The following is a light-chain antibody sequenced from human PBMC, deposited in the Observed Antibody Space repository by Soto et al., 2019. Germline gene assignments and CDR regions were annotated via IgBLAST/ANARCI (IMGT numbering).Light chain of an antibody. J-gene: IGKJ4*01. CDR2: DIF. V-gene: IGKV3D-15*01. CDR3: QQYNSWQLT. Sequence: EIVMTQAPATLSVSPWERATLSCRASQSVVSDLAWYQQKPGQAPRLVIYDIFTRANGVPTRISGSGSGKELTLAISSLQSEDFAVYYCQQYNSWQLTVGGGTKVDIK. CDR1: QSVVSD.